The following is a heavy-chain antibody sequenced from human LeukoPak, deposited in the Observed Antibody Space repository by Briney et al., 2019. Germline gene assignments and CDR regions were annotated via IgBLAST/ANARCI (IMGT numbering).Heavy chain of an antibody. CDR1: GGSISSGGYY. D-gene: IGHD2-2*01. Sequence: SETLSLTCTVSGGSISSGGYYWSWIRQHPGKGLEWIGYIYYSGSTYYNPSLKSRVTISVGTSKNQFSLKLSSVTAADTAVYYCAGYCSSTSCYRYYYYGMDVWGQGTTVTVSS. CDR3: AGYCSSTSCYRYYYYGMDV. CDR2: IYYSGST. V-gene: IGHV4-31*03. J-gene: IGHJ6*02.